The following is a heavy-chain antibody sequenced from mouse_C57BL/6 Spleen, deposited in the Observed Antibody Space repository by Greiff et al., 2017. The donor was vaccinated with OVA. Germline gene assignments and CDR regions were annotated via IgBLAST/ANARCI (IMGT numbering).Heavy chain of an antibody. CDR2: IWWADDK. CDR3: DRMDDYDLGDVRFAY. J-gene: IGHJ3*01. V-gene: IGHV8-8*01. D-gene: IGHD2-4*01. CDR1: GFSLSTFGMG. Sequence: QVTLKVSGPGILQPSQTLSLTCSFSGFSLSTFGMGVGWIRQPSGQGLEWLAHIWWADDKYYNPALKSRITISKDTSKNQVFLKSANVDTADTATYYCDRMDDYDLGDVRFAYWGQGTLVTVSA.